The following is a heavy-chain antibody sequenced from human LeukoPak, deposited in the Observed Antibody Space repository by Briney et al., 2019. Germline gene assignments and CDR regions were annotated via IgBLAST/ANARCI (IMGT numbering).Heavy chain of an antibody. V-gene: IGHV3-30*02. Sequence: PGGSMRLSCAASGFTFSSYGMDWVSQAQGKGGEWVALIRYDGSNKYYPDSVKGRFTISRDNSKNTLFLQMNSLRAEDTAVYYCSKPLTEYHLLYTFDYWGQGTLVTVSS. CDR3: SKPLTEYHLLYTFDY. CDR1: GFTFSSYG. D-gene: IGHD2-2*02. CDR2: IRYDGSNK. J-gene: IGHJ4*02.